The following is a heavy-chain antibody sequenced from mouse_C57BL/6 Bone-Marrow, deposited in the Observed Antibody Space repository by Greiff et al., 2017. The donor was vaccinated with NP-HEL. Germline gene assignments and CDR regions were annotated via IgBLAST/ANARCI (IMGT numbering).Heavy chain of an antibody. D-gene: IGHD2-2*01. CDR3: ANPYGYDFGFAY. V-gene: IGHV3-6*01. CDR1: GYSITSGYY. CDR2: ISYDGSN. J-gene: IGHJ3*01. Sequence: ESGPGLVKPSQSLSLTCSVTGYSITSGYYWNWIRQFPGNKLEWMGYISYDGSNNYNPSLKNRISITRDTSKNQFFLKLNSVTTEDTATYYCANPYGYDFGFAYWGQGTLVTVSA.